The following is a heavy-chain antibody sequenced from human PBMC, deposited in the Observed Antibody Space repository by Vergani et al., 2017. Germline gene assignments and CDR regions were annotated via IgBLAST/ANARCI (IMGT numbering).Heavy chain of an antibody. Sequence: QLQLQESGPGLVKPSETLSLTCTVSGGSISSSSYYWGWIRQPPGKGLEWIGSIYYSGSTYYNPSLKSRVTISVDTSKNQFSLKLSSVTAADTAVYYCARGRWQLYYFDYWGQGTLVTVSS. CDR3: ARGRWQLYYFDY. CDR2: IYYSGST. V-gene: IGHV4-39*01. CDR1: GGSISSSSYY. D-gene: IGHD2-15*01. J-gene: IGHJ4*02.